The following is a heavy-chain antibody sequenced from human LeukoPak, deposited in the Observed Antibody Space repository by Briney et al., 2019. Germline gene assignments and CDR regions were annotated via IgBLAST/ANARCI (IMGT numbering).Heavy chain of an antibody. J-gene: IGHJ6*03. D-gene: IGHD3-10*01. Sequence: GGSLRLSCVASGFTFTSYAMTWVRQAPGKGLEWVSSISSTGGYSFYADSINGRFTISRDNAKNSLHLHMHSLSVEDTALYYCARESGFGGYFYYYPIDVWGKGTTVTVSS. CDR3: ARESGFGGYFYYYPIDV. CDR1: GFTFTSYA. CDR2: ISSTGGYS. V-gene: IGHV3-21*01.